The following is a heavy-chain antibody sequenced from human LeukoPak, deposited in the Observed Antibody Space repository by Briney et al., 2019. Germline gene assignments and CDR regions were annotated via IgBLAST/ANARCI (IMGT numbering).Heavy chain of an antibody. CDR3: AKDRAAGVVTTFDS. CDR1: GFTFSSYP. Sequence: GGSLRLSCAASGFTFSSYPMYWVHQAPGKGLEWVAQISYDGTKTYYADSVKGRFTISRDNSKNTLSLHMNSLRPEDTSLYYCAKDRAAGVVTTFDSWGQGTLVTVSS. J-gene: IGHJ4*02. D-gene: IGHD2-21*02. V-gene: IGHV3-30-3*01. CDR2: ISYDGTKT.